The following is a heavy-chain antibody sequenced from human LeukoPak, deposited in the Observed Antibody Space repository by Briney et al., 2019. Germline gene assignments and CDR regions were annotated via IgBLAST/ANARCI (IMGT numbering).Heavy chain of an antibody. D-gene: IGHD3-22*01. J-gene: IGHJ4*02. Sequence: GGSLRLSCAASGFTFSSYAMNWVRQAPGKGLEWVSAISGSGGSPYYADSVKGRFTISRDNSKNTLYLQMNSLRVEDTAIYFCAKDSTYDSSGYYDYWGQGTLVTVSS. CDR1: GFTFSSYA. CDR2: ISGSGGSP. CDR3: AKDSTYDSSGYYDY. V-gene: IGHV3-23*01.